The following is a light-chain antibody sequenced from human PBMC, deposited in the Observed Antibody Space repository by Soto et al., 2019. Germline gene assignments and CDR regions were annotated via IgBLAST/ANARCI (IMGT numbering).Light chain of an antibody. J-gene: IGKJ1*01. CDR3: QQYNSYSPT. Sequence: IEMTESPCTRSASVGDRVTITCRASQSISRWLAWHQQKPGKAPRLLIYDASSLESGVPSRFSGSGSGTEFTLTISSLQPDDFATYYCQQYNSYSPTFGQGTKVDIK. CDR2: DAS. V-gene: IGKV1-5*01. CDR1: QSISRW.